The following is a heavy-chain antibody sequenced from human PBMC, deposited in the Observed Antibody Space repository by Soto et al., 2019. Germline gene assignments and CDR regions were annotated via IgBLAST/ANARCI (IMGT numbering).Heavy chain of an antibody. CDR3: ATLPAEYYDFFYYMDV. D-gene: IGHD3-3*01. J-gene: IGHJ6*03. Sequence: PGGSLRLSCAASGFTFSSYAMSWVRQAPGKGLEWVSAISGSGGSTYYADSVKGRFTISRDNSKNTLYLQMNSLRAEDTAVYYCATLPAEYYDFFYYMDVWGKGTTVTVSS. V-gene: IGHV3-23*01. CDR2: ISGSGGST. CDR1: GFTFSSYA.